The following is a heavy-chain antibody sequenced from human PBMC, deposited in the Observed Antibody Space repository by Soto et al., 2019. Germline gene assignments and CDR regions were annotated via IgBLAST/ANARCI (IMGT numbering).Heavy chain of an antibody. CDR3: ARGDRDPRGVDV. J-gene: IGHJ6*02. Sequence: QVQLQESGPGLVKPSQTLSLTCTVSGGSISSGIYYWSWIRQHPGKDLEWIGYIYTTGSTYYNPSLKSRVTLSIDMSKNQFSLKLSSVTAADTAVYYCARGDRDPRGVDVWGPWTTVTVSS. CDR2: IYTTGST. V-gene: IGHV4-31*03. CDR1: GGSISSGIYY. D-gene: IGHD2-21*02.